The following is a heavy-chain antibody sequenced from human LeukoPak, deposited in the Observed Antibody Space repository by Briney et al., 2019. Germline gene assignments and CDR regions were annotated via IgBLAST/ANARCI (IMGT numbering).Heavy chain of an antibody. D-gene: IGHD3-10*01. CDR1: GVSFSGYS. Sequence: SETLSLTCAVYGVSFSGYSWSWVRQPPGKGLEWMGEINHSGSTNYNPSLKSRVTISVDTSKNQFSLKLSSVTSADTAGYYCAAGSPTPFDYWGQGTLVTVSS. J-gene: IGHJ4*02. V-gene: IGHV4-34*01. CDR3: AAGSPTPFDY. CDR2: INHSGST.